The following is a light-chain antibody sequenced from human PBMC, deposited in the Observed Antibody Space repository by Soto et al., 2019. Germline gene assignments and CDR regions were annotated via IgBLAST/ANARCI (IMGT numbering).Light chain of an antibody. CDR3: QQYGTSPPAYT. Sequence: EIVLTQSPGTLSLSPGERATLSCGASQSVTSNYLAWYQQKPGQAPRLLIYGASSRATGIPDRFSGSGFGTDFTLTISRLEPEDFAVYYCQQYGTSPPAYTFGQGTKLEIK. CDR1: QSVTSNY. CDR2: GAS. V-gene: IGKV3-20*01. J-gene: IGKJ2*01.